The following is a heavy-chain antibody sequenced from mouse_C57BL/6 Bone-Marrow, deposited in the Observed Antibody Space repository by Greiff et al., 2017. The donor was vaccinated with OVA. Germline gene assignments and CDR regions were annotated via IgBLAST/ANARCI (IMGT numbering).Heavy chain of an antibody. D-gene: IGHD1-1*01. Sequence: VQLVESGPGLVAPSQSLSITCTVSGFSLTSYALSWVRQPPGKGLEWLGVIWTGGGTHYNSALKSRLSISKDNSKSQVFLKRNSLQTDDTARYYCASYYGSRDYAMDYWGQGTSVTVSS. J-gene: IGHJ4*01. CDR3: ASYYGSRDYAMDY. CDR1: GFSLTSYA. CDR2: IWTGGGT. V-gene: IGHV2-9-1*01.